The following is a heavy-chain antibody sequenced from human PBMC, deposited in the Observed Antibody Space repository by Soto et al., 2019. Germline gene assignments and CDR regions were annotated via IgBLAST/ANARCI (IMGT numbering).Heavy chain of an antibody. CDR2: ISYDGSNK. D-gene: IGHD3-10*01. CDR1: GFTFSSYA. J-gene: IGHJ4*02. V-gene: IGHV3-30-3*01. Sequence: QVQLVESGGGVVQPGRSLRLSCAASGFTFSSYAMHWVRQAPGKGLEWVAVISYDGSNKYYADSVKGRFTISRDNSKNTLYLQMNSLRAEDTAVYYCARDPSPRGDYGYLDYWGQGTLVTVSS. CDR3: ARDPSPRGDYGYLDY.